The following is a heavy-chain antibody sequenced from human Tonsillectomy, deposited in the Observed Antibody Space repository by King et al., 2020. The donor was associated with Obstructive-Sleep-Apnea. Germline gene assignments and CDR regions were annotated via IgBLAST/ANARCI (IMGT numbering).Heavy chain of an antibody. CDR1: GFTFSSYW. CDR3: ARVAFSSPHFYYCGMDV. J-gene: IGHJ6*02. D-gene: IGHD3-3*02. V-gene: IGHV3-74*03. Sequence: VQLVESGGGLVQPGGSLRLSCAASGFTFSSYWMQWVRQAPGTGLVWVSRINSDGSSTTYAGSVEGRFTIPRDNAKNTLFLQMNSLRAEDTAVYYCARVAFSSPHFYYCGMDVWGQGTTVTVSS. CDR2: INSDGSST.